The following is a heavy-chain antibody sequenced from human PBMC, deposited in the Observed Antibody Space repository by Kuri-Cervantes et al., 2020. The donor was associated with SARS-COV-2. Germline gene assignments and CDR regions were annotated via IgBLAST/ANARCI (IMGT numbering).Heavy chain of an antibody. J-gene: IGHJ4*02. CDR3: AREGHYDFWSGPFDY. V-gene: IGHV3-64*01. Sequence: GESLKISCAASGFTFSSYAMHWVRQAPGKGLEYVSAISSNGGSTYYAYSVKGRFTISRDNSKNTLYLQMGSLRAEDMAVYYCAREGHYDFWSGPFDYWGQGTLVTVSS. CDR1: GFTFSSYA. CDR2: ISSNGGST. D-gene: IGHD3-3*01.